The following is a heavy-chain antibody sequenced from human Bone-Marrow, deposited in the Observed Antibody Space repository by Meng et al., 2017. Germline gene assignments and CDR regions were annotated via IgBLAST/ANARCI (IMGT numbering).Heavy chain of an antibody. V-gene: IGHV1-8*01. J-gene: IGHJ4*02. D-gene: IGHD6-13*01. Sequence: VQRVQCGAEVKITRDQMKVSCKAVGYTFTSYDINWVRPATAQGLEWMGWMNPNSGNTGYAQKFQGRVTITRNTSISTAYIELSSLRSEDTAVYYCARQIAAAGKLLIDYWGQGTLVTVSS. CDR1: GYTFTSYD. CDR3: ARQIAAAGKLLIDY. CDR2: MNPNSGNT.